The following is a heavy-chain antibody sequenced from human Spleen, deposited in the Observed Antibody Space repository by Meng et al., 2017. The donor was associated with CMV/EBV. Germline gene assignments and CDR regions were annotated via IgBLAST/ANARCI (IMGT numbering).Heavy chain of an antibody. CDR1: GGTFSSYA. J-gene: IGHJ6*02. V-gene: IGHV1-69*05. CDR3: ARDPGYWNDDPTPMGYYYGMDV. Sequence: SVKVSCKASGGTFSSYAISWVRQAPGQGLEWMGGIIPIFGTANYAQKFQGRVTITTDESTSTAYMERSSLRSEDTAVYYCARDPGYWNDDPTPMGYYYGMDVWGQGTTVTVSS. D-gene: IGHD3-22*01. CDR2: IIPIFGTA.